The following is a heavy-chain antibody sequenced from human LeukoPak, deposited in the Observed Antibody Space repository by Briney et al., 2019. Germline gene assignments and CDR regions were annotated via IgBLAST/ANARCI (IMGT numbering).Heavy chain of an antibody. CDR2: ISAYNGNT. V-gene: IGHV1-18*01. D-gene: IGHD4-23*01. CDR3: ARDATVVTPGHYYYYYGMDV. Sequence: ASVKVSCKASGYTFTSYGISWVRQAPGQGLEWMGWISAYNGNTNYAQKLQGRVTMTTDTSTSTAYMELKSLRSDDTAVYYCARDATVVTPGHYYYYYGMDVWGQGTTVTVSS. J-gene: IGHJ6*02. CDR1: GYTFTSYG.